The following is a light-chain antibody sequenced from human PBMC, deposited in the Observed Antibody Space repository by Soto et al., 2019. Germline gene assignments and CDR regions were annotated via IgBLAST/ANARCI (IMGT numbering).Light chain of an antibody. CDR3: QAWDSTTVV. CDR2: QDD. Sequence: SYELTQPPSVSVSPGQTASITCSGDKLGDKHACWYQQKPGQSPVLVIYQDDDRPSGVPERFSGSNSGNTATLTISGAQAMDEADYYCQAWDSTTVVFGGGTKLTVL. CDR1: KLGDKH. J-gene: IGLJ2*01. V-gene: IGLV3-1*01.